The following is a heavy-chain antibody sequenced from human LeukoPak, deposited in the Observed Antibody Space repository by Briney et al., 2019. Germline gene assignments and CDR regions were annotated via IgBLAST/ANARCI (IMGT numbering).Heavy chain of an antibody. D-gene: IGHD6-6*01. J-gene: IGHJ4*02. CDR3: AREVRRGSSSSMVGY. V-gene: IGHV1-2*02. Sequence: ASVKVSCKASGYTFTGYYMHWVRQAPGQGLEWMGWINPNSGGTNYAQKFQGRVTMTRDTSISTAYMELSRLRSDDTAVYYCAREVRRGSSSSMVGYWGQGTLVTVSS. CDR1: GYTFTGYY. CDR2: INPNSGGT.